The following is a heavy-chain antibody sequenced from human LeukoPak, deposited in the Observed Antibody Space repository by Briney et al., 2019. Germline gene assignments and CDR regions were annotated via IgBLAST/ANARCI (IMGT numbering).Heavy chain of an antibody. CDR1: GGSFSGYY. D-gene: IGHD3-22*01. J-gene: IGHJ6*02. CDR3: ARGGEDSSGLNSYYYYGMDV. Sequence: SEALSLTCAVYGGSFSGYYWSWIRQPPGKGLEWIGEIYHSGSTNYNPSLKSRVTISVDKSKNQFSLKLSSVTAADTAVYYCARGGEDSSGLNSYYYYGMDVWGQGTTVTVSS. CDR2: IYHSGST. V-gene: IGHV4-34*01.